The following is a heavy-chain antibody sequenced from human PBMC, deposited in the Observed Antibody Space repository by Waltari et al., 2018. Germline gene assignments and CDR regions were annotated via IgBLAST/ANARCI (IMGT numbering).Heavy chain of an antibody. CDR2: IYHSGNT. CDR3: ARKGYSVSLAMTFDI. V-gene: IGHV4-38-2*02. J-gene: IGHJ3*02. D-gene: IGHD1-26*01. CDR1: GYSIRSGYY. Sequence: QVQLQESGPGLVKPSETLSLTCTVSGYSIRSGYYWGWIRQPPGKGLEWIGSIYHSGNTSYNPSLKSRVTISVDTSKNHFSLKLSSVTAADTAVYHCARKGYSVSLAMTFDIWGQGTMVTVSS.